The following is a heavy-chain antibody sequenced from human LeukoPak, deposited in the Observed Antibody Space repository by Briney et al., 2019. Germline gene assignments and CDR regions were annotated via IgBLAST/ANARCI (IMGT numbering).Heavy chain of an antibody. CDR3: AREYCSSTSWYYGMDV. Sequence: GGPLRLSCAASGFTFSSYAMHWVRQAPGKGLEWVAVISYDGSNKYYADSVKGRFTISRDNSKNTLYLQMNSLRAEDTAVYYCAREYCSSTSWYYGMDVWGQGTTVTVSS. J-gene: IGHJ6*02. CDR1: GFTFSSYA. CDR2: ISYDGSNK. D-gene: IGHD2-2*01. V-gene: IGHV3-30-3*01.